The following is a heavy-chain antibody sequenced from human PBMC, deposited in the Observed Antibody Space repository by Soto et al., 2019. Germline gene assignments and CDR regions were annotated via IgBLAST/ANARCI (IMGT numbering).Heavy chain of an antibody. CDR1: GGSISSSSYY. V-gene: IGHV4-39*01. Sequence: SETLCLTCTVSGGSISSSSYYWGWIRQPPGKGLEWIGSIYYSGSTYYNPSLKSRVTISVDTSKNKFSLKLSSVTAADTAVYYCARGGLVVTATHRFDCFDIWGQGTMVTVSS. D-gene: IGHD2-21*02. CDR3: ARGGLVVTATHRFDCFDI. J-gene: IGHJ3*02. CDR2: IYYSGST.